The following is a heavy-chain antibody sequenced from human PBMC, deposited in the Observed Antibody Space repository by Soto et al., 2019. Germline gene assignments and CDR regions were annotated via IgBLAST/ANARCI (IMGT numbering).Heavy chain of an antibody. D-gene: IGHD5-18*01. CDR2: IYYSGST. J-gene: IGHJ5*02. Sequence: SETLSLTCTVSGGSISSYYWSWIRQPPGKGLEWIGYIYYSGSTNYNPSLKSRVTISVDTSKNQFSLKLSSVTAADTAVYYCARDLRTFPSSGYSYGYGGWLDPWGQGTLVTVSS. CDR3: ARDLRTFPSSGYSYGYGGWLDP. V-gene: IGHV4-59*01. CDR1: GGSISSYY.